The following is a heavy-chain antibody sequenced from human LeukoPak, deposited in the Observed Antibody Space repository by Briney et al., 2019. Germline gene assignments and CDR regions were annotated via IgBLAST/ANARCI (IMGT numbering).Heavy chain of an antibody. CDR2: IYYSGST. CDR3: ARDERYNWSPDAFDI. J-gene: IGHJ3*02. CDR1: GGSISSYY. D-gene: IGHD1-1*01. V-gene: IGHV4-59*01. Sequence: PSETLPLTCTVSGGSISSYYWSWIRQPPGKGLEWIGYIYYSGSTNYNPSLKSRVTISVDTSKNQFSLKLSSVTAADTAVYYCARDERYNWSPDAFDIWGQGTMVTVSS.